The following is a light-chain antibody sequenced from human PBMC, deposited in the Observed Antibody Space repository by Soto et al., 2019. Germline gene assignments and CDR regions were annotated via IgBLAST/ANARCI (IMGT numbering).Light chain of an antibody. CDR1: ESVSSN. Sequence: EIVMTQSPDTLSVSPGERSTVSCSASESVSSNLAWYQQKAGQAPRLLIYGASTRATGIPARFSGSGSGTEFTLTISTLQSEDVAIYYCQQYNSWPPYTFGQGTK. J-gene: IGKJ2*01. CDR3: QQYNSWPPYT. CDR2: GAS. V-gene: IGKV3-15*01.